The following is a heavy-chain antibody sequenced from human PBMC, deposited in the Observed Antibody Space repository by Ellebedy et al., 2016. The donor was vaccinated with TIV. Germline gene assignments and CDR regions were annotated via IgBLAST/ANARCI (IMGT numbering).Heavy chain of an antibody. D-gene: IGHD3-22*01. J-gene: IGHJ4*02. CDR1: GFTFSSHA. V-gene: IGHV3-23*01. CDR3: VKLDSSGFYYGRLDY. CDR2: IIAGGDST. Sequence: GGSLRLSCAASGFTFSSHAMGWVRQTPGKGLEWVSGIIAGGDSTHYVDSVKGRFTISRDNSKKTLYLQMNSLRAEDTAVYYCVKLDSSGFYYGRLDYWGQGTLVTVSS.